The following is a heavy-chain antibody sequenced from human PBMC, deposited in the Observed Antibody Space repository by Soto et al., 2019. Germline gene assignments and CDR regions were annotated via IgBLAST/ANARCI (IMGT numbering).Heavy chain of an antibody. D-gene: IGHD2-15*01. CDR3: ARRGACNSGAPHDAFDI. CDR2: IYPGDSDT. V-gene: IGHV5-51*01. CDR1: GYSLTNYW. J-gene: IGHJ3*02. Sequence: GESLNISCKCSGYSLTNYWIAWVRQMPGKGLEWVGIIYPGDSDTTYSPSFGGHVTISADRSISTVYLQWRSLKASDTAIYFCARRGACNSGAPHDAFDISGPGTLVPASS.